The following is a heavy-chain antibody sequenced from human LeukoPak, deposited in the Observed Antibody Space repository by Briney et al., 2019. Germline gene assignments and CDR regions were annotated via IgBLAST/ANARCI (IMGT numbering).Heavy chain of an antibody. Sequence: SETLSFTCTVSGGSISSYYWSWIRQPPGKGLEWIGYIYYSGSTNYNPSLKSRVTISVDTSKNQISLKLSSVTAADTAVYYCARGLHGWSVSGYDYWGQGTLVTVSS. V-gene: IGHV4-59*01. CDR1: GGSISSYY. CDR2: IYYSGST. D-gene: IGHD3-3*01. CDR3: ARGLHGWSVSGYDY. J-gene: IGHJ4*02.